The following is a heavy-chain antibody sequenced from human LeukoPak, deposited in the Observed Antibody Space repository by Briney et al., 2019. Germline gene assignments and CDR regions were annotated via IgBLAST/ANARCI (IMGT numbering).Heavy chain of an antibody. CDR1: GGSISSYY. D-gene: IGHD6-19*01. V-gene: IGHV4-4*07. J-gene: IGHJ4*02. Sequence: SETLSLTCTVSGGSISSYYWSWIRQSAGKGLEWIGRIYTSGSTNYNPSLKSRVTMSVDTSKNQFSLKLSSVTAADTAVYYCARDGAVAGTPLDYWGQGTLVTVSS. CDR2: IYTSGST. CDR3: ARDGAVAGTPLDY.